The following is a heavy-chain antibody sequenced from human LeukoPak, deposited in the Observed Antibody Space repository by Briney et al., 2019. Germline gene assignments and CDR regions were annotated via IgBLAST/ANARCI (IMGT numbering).Heavy chain of an antibody. V-gene: IGHV3-30-3*01. CDR2: ISYDGSNK. CDR1: GFTFSSYA. CDR3: AKGGEFD. J-gene: IGHJ2*01. Sequence: GRSLRLSCAASGFTFSSYAMHWVRQAPGKGLEWVAVISYDGSNKYYADSVKGRFTNSRANSDNTLFLQMNSLRVDDTAGYSCAKGGEFD.